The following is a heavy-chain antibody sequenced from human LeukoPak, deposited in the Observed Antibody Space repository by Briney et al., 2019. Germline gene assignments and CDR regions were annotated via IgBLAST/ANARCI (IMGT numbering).Heavy chain of an antibody. CDR3: ARDRRRPGSGYLALLDY. CDR2: IYYSGST. V-gene: IGHV4-59*01. CDR1: GGSINSYY. D-gene: IGHD3-3*01. Sequence: SETLSLTCTVSGGSINSYYWSWIRQPPGKGLEWIGYIYYSGSTNYNPSLKSRVTISVDTSKNQFSLELSSVTAADTAVYYCARDRRRPGSGYLALLDYWGQGTLVTVSS. J-gene: IGHJ4*02.